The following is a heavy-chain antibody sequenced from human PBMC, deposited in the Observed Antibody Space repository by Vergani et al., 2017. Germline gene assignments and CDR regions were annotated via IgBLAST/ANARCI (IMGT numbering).Heavy chain of an antibody. D-gene: IGHD3-10*01. Sequence: QVQLVQSGAEVKKPGSSVKVSCKASGGTFSSYAISWVRQAPGQGLEWMGGIIPIFGTANYAQKCQGRVTITADKSTSTAYMELSSLRSEDTAVYYCARAMGFGSGSYYNLYYFDYWGQGTLVTVSS. V-gene: IGHV1-69*06. CDR1: GGTFSSYA. J-gene: IGHJ4*02. CDR2: IIPIFGTA. CDR3: ARAMGFGSGSYYNLYYFDY.